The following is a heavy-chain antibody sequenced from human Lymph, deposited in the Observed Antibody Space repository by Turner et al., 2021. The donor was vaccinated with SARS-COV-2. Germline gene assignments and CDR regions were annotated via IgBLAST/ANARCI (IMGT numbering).Heavy chain of an antibody. D-gene: IGHD6-19*01. J-gene: IGHJ4*02. V-gene: IGHV1-18*01. CDR1: GYTFTSYG. Sequence: QVQLVQPGAEVKKPGASVKVSCKAAGYTFTSYGISWVRQAPGQGLEWMGWISVYNGNTNYAQKLQGRVTMTTDTSTSTAYMELRSLRSDDTAVYYCARFTASIEVTGRYFDYWGQGTLVTVSS. CDR3: ARFTASIEVTGRYFDY. CDR2: ISVYNGNT.